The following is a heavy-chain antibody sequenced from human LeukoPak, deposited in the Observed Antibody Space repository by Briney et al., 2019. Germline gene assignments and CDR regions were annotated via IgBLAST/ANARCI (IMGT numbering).Heavy chain of an antibody. CDR3: AKDLSASDSSGYYVDYFDY. D-gene: IGHD3-22*01. J-gene: IGHJ4*02. Sequence: GGSLRLSCAASGFTFDDYAMHWVRQAPGKGLEWVSGISWNSFSIGYADSVKGRFTISRDNAKNSLYLQMNSLRAEDTALYYCAKDLSASDSSGYYVDYFDYWGQGTLVTVSS. CDR2: ISWNSFSI. CDR1: GFTFDDYA. V-gene: IGHV3-9*01.